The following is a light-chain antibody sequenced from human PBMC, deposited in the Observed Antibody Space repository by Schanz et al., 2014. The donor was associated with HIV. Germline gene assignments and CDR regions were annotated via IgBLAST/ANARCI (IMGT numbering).Light chain of an antibody. Sequence: EIVMTQSPATLSVSPGERATLSCRASQSVTSRYLAWFQQKPGQAPRLLIYGASTRATGVPARFSGSGSGTEFTLTISSLQSEDFAVYYCQQYYDWKTFGQGTKVEIK. CDR3: QQYYDWKT. CDR1: QSVTSRY. CDR2: GAS. V-gene: IGKV3-15*01. J-gene: IGKJ1*01.